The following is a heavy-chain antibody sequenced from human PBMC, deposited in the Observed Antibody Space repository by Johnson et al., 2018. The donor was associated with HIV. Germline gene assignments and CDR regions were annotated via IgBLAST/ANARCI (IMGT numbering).Heavy chain of an antibody. J-gene: IGHJ3*02. V-gene: IGHV3-30-3*01. CDR3: ARGQHYYSGSGSYYNGGFDI. Sequence: QVQLVESGGGVVQPGRSLRLSCAASGFPFSSYAMHWVRQAPGKGLEWVAVISYAVSNKYYADSVKGRFPISRDNSKNTLYLQMNSLRAEDTAVYSCARGQHYYSGSGSYYNGGFDIWGQGTMVTVSS. D-gene: IGHD3-10*01. CDR2: ISYAVSNK. CDR1: GFPFSSYA.